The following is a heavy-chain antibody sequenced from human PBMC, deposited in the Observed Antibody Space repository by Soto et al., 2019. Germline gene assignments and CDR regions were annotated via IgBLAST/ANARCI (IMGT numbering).Heavy chain of an antibody. J-gene: IGHJ4*02. Sequence: GGSLRLSCAASGFTFSSYAMSWVRQAPGKGLEWVSAISGSGGSTYYADSVKGRFTISIDNSKNTLYLQMNSLRAEDTAVYYCAKDGSLSTYYYDSSGYYLDYWGQGTLVTVSS. CDR2: ISGSGGST. CDR1: GFTFSSYA. CDR3: AKDGSLSTYYYDSSGYYLDY. V-gene: IGHV3-23*01. D-gene: IGHD3-22*01.